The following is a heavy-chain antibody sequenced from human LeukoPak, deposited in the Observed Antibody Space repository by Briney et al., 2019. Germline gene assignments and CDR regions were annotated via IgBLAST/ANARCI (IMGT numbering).Heavy chain of an antibody. CDR1: GYTFTTYG. J-gene: IGHJ3*02. CDR3: ARDASVTTNDAFDI. CDR2: NSGYNGNT. D-gene: IGHD4-17*01. V-gene: IGHV1-18*01. Sequence: ASVKVSCKSSGYTFTTYGISWVRQAPGQRLEWMGWNSGYNGNTNYAQKLQGRVTMTTDTSTSTAYMELRSLRSDDTAVYYCARDASVTTNDAFDIWGQGTMVTVSS.